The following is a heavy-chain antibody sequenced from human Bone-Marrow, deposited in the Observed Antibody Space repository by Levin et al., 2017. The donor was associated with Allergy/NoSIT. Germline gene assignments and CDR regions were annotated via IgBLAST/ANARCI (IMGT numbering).Heavy chain of an antibody. V-gene: IGHV3-23*01. J-gene: IGHJ6*02. CDR1: GFTFSSYA. D-gene: IGHD6-19*01. CDR3: AKDWLAQNSVASGASWYYGMDV. Sequence: GGSLRLSCEASGFTFSSYAMSWVRQAPEKGLEWVSGIGGRGGSTFYADSVKGRFSISRDNSKNTLFLQMDSLRVEDAAVYYCAKDWLAQNSVASGASWYYGMDVWGQGSTVTVSS. CDR2: IGGRGGST.